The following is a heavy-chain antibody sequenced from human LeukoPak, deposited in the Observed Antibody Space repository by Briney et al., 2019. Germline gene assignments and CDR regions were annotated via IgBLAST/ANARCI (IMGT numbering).Heavy chain of an antibody. V-gene: IGHV4-59*01. CDR1: GGSISSYY. CDR2: IYYSGST. D-gene: IGHD3-10*01. J-gene: IGHJ4*02. CDR3: ARALLWFGELSYYFDY. Sequence: SETLSLTCTVSGGSISSYYWSWIRQPPGKGLEWIGYIYYSGSTNYNTSLKSRVTISVDTSKNQFSLKLSSVTAADTAVYYCARALLWFGELSYYFDYWGQGTLVTVSS.